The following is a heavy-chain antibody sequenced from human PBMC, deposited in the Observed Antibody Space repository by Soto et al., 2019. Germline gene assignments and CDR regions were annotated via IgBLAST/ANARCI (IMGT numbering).Heavy chain of an antibody. CDR1: GYTFTSYG. J-gene: IGHJ4*02. CDR2: IRADNGNT. Sequence: QVQLVQSGAEVKKPGASVKVSCKASGYTFTSYGISWVRQAPGQGLEWMGWIRADNGNTNYAQKIQGRVTMTTDTSTSTADMGLRSLGSDDVSLYSCAGDAPAADYWGQGTLVTVSS. V-gene: IGHV1-18*03. CDR3: AGDAPAADY.